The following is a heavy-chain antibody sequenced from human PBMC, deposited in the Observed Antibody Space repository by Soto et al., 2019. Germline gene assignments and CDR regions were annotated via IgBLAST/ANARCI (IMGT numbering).Heavy chain of an antibody. Sequence: GGSLRLSCAASGLTFSNAWMNWVRQAPGKGLEWVGRINPGGSIVDYADSVKGRFTVSRDNAKDTLYLQMDSLRAEDTGVYYCISLAFSWGRGTLVTVSS. D-gene: IGHD3-3*02. CDR2: INPGGSIV. J-gene: IGHJ4*02. V-gene: IGHV3-74*01. CDR3: ISLAFS. CDR1: GLTFSNAW.